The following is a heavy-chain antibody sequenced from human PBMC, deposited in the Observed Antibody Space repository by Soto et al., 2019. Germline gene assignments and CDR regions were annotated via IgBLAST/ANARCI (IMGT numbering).Heavy chain of an antibody. D-gene: IGHD2-8*01. J-gene: IGHJ5*02. Sequence: SETLSLTCTVSGGSISSGGYYWSWIRQHPGKSIKWIGYIYYSGSTYYNPSLKSRVTISVDTSKNQFSLKLSSVTAADTAVYYCARGSPYCTNGVCYRKNNWFDPWGQGTLVTVSS. CDR2: IYYSGST. CDR3: ARGSPYCTNGVCYRKNNWFDP. V-gene: IGHV4-31*03. CDR1: GGSISSGGYY.